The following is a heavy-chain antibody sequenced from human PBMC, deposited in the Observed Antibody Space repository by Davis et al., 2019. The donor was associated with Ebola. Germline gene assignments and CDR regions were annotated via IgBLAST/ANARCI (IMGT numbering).Heavy chain of an antibody. D-gene: IGHD2-21*02. CDR2: INRDGSSS. CDR3: AKFAAGDLNWFDP. CDR1: GFTFSSYW. V-gene: IGHV3-74*03. Sequence: HTGGSLRLSCAVSGFTFSSYWMTWFPQAPGKALMWVPCINRDGSSSTREYADSVKGRFSISRDNSKNTLSLQMNALRAEDTAVYYCAKFAAGDLNWFDPWGQGTLVTVPS. J-gene: IGHJ5*02.